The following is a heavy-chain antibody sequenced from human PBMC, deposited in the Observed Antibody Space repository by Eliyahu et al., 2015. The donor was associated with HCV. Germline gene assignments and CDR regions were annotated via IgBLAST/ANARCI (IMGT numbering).Heavy chain of an antibody. CDR2: IAYDGSDK. Sequence: VQLVESGGGVVQSGTXLRLSXAAXGFSFSTYAFHWARQAPGKGLEWVAFIAYDGSDKYYLDSVKGRFTVSRDSSKNTLYLHMNSLIPEDTAVYYCARDFGQWGWRQFVDYWGHGTPVTVSS. J-gene: IGHJ4*01. CDR1: GFSFSTYA. V-gene: IGHV3-30*04. CDR3: ARDFGQWGWRQFVDY. D-gene: IGHD5-24*01.